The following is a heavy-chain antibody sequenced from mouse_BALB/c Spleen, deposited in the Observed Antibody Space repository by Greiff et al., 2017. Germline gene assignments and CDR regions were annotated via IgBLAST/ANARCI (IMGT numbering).Heavy chain of an antibody. CDR1: GYTFTDYV. CDR3: ASGVLFYAMDY. J-gene: IGHJ4*01. CDR2: IYPGSGST. Sequence: QVQLQQSGPELVKPGASVKMSCKASGYTFTDYVISWVKQRTGQGLEWIGEIYPGSGSTYYNEKFKGKATLTADTSSNTAYMQLSSLTSEDSAVYFCASGVLFYAMDYWGQGTSVTVSS. D-gene: IGHD2-14*01. V-gene: IGHV1-81*01.